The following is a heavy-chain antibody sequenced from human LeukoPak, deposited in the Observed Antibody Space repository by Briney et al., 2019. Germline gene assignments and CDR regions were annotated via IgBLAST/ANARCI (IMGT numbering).Heavy chain of an antibody. J-gene: IGHJ4*02. CDR3: ACREVGAHPFDY. CDR1: GFTFSSYN. V-gene: IGHV3-48*01. CDR2: ITTSSDTI. Sequence: GGSLRLSCAASGFTFSSYNMNWARQAPGKGLEWVSYITTSSDTIYYADSVKGRFTISRDNAKNSLYLQMNSLRAEDTAVYYCACREVGAHPFDYWGQGTLVTVSS. D-gene: IGHD1-26*01.